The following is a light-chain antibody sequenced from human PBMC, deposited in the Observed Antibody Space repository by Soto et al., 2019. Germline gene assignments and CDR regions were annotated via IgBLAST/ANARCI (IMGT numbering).Light chain of an antibody. CDR1: QNVRTF. V-gene: IGKV3-11*01. CDR3: QQHSHWPPWT. CDR2: GAS. J-gene: IGKJ1*01. Sequence: EVVLTQSPATLSLSPGERATLSCRASQNVRTFLDWYQQKPGQPPRLLIYGASNRATGIPARFSGSGSGTDFTLSISRLEPEVFAVYYCQQHSHWPPWTFGQGTRVEIQ.